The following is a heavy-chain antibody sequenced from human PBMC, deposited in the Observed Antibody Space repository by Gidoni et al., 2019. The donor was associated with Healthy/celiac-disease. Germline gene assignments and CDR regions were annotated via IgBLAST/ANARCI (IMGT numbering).Heavy chain of an antibody. Sequence: EVQLVESGGGLVQLGGCLRLSCAASGFTFSCQAMSWVRQAPGKGLAWVSAIGGSGGSTYYADSVKGRFTISRDNSENTLYLQMNSLRAEDTAVYYCAKNSSSWYNYYYGMDVWGQGTTVTVSS. D-gene: IGHD6-13*01. CDR2: IGGSGGST. CDR1: GFTFSCQA. V-gene: IGHV3-23*04. CDR3: AKNSSSWYNYYYGMDV. J-gene: IGHJ6*02.